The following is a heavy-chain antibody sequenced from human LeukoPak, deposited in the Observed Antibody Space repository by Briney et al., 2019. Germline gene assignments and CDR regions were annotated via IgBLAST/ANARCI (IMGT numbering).Heavy chain of an antibody. D-gene: IGHD2-15*01. CDR1: GFTFSSYS. CDR2: ISSNSSYI. Sequence: GSLRPSCAASGFTFSSYSMNWVRQAPGKGLEWVSSISSNSSYIYYADSVKGRCTISRDNAKNSLYLQMNSLRAEDTAVYYCARDPAGIGYCSGGSCYSEGDYWGQGTLVTVSS. V-gene: IGHV3-21*01. CDR3: ARDPAGIGYCSGGSCYSEGDY. J-gene: IGHJ4*02.